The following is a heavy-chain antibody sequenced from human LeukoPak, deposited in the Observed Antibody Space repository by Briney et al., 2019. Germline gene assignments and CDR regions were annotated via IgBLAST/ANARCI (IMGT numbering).Heavy chain of an antibody. CDR3: AARGYYDILTGYSPPDY. D-gene: IGHD3-9*01. CDR2: ISYDGSNK. CDR1: GFTFSSYG. Sequence: GGSLRLSCAAPGFTFSSYGMHWVRQAPGKGLEWVAVISYDGSNKYYADSVKGRFTISRDNSKNTLYLQMNSLRAEDTAVYYCAARGYYDILTGYSPPDYWGQGTLVTVSS. V-gene: IGHV3-30*03. J-gene: IGHJ4*02.